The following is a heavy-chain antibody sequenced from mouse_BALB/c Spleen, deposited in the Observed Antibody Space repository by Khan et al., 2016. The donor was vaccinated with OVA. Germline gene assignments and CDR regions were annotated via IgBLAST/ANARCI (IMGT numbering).Heavy chain of an antibody. V-gene: IGHV1-54*01. D-gene: IGHD2-1*01. Sequence: QVQLKESGAELVRPGTSVKVSCKASGYAFTNYLIEWVKQRPGQGLEWIGVNNPGSGGTNYNEKFKGKATLTADKSSSTAYMQLSSLTSDDSAVYYCARGGNSWFAYWGQGTLVTVSA. CDR3: ARGGNSWFAY. J-gene: IGHJ3*01. CDR1: GYAFTNYL. CDR2: NNPGSGGT.